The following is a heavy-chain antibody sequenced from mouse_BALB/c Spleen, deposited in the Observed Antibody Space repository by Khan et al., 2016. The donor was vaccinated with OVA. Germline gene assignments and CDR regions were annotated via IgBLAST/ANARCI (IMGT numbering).Heavy chain of an antibody. CDR2: ISSYYGDA. CDR1: GYTFTDFA. V-gene: IGHV1S137*01. D-gene: IGHD2-2*01. CDR3: VRGSGHDRFAY. J-gene: IGHJ3*01. Sequence: VQLQQSGAELVRPGVSVKISCKGSGYTFTDFAMHWVKQSHAKSLEWIGVISSYYGDANYNQNFKGKATMTVDKSSSTAYMEFARLTSEDSAIYYCVRGSGHDRFAYWGRGTLVTVSA.